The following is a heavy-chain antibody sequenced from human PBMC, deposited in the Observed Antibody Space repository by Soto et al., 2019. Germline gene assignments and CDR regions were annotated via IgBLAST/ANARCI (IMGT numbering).Heavy chain of an antibody. J-gene: IGHJ4*02. CDR2: LYTGGTI. Sequence: EVQLVESGGGLVQPGGSLRLSCAASGFSVSSKYMSWVRQAPDKGLEWVSVLYTGGTIFYTDSVRGRFTISRNSSNNTLYPQMNSLRAEDTAVYYCARGCGGGSCYSDWDYWGQGTLVTVST. CDR1: GFSVSSKY. V-gene: IGHV3-53*01. CDR3: ARGCGGGSCYSDWDY. D-gene: IGHD2-15*01.